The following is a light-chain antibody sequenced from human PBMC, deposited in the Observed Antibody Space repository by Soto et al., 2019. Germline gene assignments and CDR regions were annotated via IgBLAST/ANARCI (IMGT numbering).Light chain of an antibody. Sequence: IVMTQSPESLALSLGERATINCRSSQSVFFSSNKKNYLAWYQQKSGQPPKLLIYWASTRKSGVPDRFSGSESGTDFTLTISSLQPEDVAVYYCQQYFSSWTFGQGTKVEIK. CDR3: QQYFSSWT. CDR2: WAS. CDR1: QSVFFSSNKKNY. V-gene: IGKV4-1*01. J-gene: IGKJ1*01.